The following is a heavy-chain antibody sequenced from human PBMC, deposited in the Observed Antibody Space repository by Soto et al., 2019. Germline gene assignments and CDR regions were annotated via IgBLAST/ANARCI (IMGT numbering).Heavy chain of an antibody. D-gene: IGHD1-26*01. CDR3: AAGSIVGATDYYYGMDV. Sequence: ASVKVSCKASGFTFTSSAVQWVRQARGQRLEWIGWIVVGSGNTNYAQKFQERVTITRDMSTSTAYMELSSLRSEDTAVYYCAAGSIVGATDYYYGMDVWGQGTTVTVSS. V-gene: IGHV1-58*01. CDR2: IVVGSGNT. CDR1: GFTFTSSA. J-gene: IGHJ6*02.